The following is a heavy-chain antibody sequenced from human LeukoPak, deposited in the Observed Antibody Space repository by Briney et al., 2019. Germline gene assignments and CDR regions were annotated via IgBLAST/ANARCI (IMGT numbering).Heavy chain of an antibody. CDR1: GGSISSSSYC. D-gene: IGHD2-2*01. V-gene: IGHV4-39*07. J-gene: IGHJ6*04. CDR2: IYYSGST. Sequence: SETLSLTCTVSGGSISSSSYCWGWIRQPPGKGLEWIGSIYYSGSTYYNPSLKSRVTISVDTSKNQFSLKLSSVTAADTAVYYCARDFAHCSSTSCYEDVWGKGTTVTVSS. CDR3: ARDFAHCSSTSCYEDV.